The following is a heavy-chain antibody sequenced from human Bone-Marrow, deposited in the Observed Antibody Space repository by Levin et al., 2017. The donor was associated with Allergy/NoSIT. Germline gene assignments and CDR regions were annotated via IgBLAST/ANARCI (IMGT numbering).Heavy chain of an antibody. Sequence: SCVASGFIFSDRAMTWVRQAAGKGLEWVSGITGDGGVTHYTDSVKGRFTISRANSKNTLYLQMNSLRAEDTAIYYCAKGNTIFGVRRLDSWGQGTLVTVSS. CDR3: AKGNTIFGVRRLDS. CDR1: GFIFSDRA. J-gene: IGHJ4*02. V-gene: IGHV3-23*01. D-gene: IGHD3-3*01. CDR2: ITGDGGVT.